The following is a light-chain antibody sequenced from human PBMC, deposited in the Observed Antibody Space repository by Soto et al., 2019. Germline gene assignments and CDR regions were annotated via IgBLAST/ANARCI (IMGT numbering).Light chain of an antibody. CDR3: SAYSDIDTKV. Sequence: QSVLTQPASVSGSPGQSITISCGGTSSDVGAYIYVSWYQQFPGKAPKLILYEVNNRPPGVSNRFSGSKSDTTASLTISGLQPEDEADYYCSAYSDIDTKVFGTGTKVTVL. CDR2: EVN. CDR1: SSDVGAYIY. V-gene: IGLV2-14*03. J-gene: IGLJ1*01.